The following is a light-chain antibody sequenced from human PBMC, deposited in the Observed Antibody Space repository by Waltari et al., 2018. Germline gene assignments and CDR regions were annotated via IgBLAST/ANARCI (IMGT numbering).Light chain of an antibody. Sequence: QSVLTQPPSVSAAPGQRVTISFSGSSSNIENNYVSWYQQLPGTAPKLLIYDNNERPSGIPDRFSGSKSGTSATLDITGLQTGDEADYYCGTRDTGLSAWVFGGGTKVTVL. CDR1: SSNIENNY. V-gene: IGLV1-51*01. CDR3: GTRDTGLSAWV. CDR2: DNN. J-gene: IGLJ2*01.